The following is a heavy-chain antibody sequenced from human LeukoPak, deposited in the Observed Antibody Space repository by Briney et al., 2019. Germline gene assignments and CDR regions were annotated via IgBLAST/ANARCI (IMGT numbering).Heavy chain of an antibody. CDR1: GFTFNRYW. J-gene: IGHJ4*02. V-gene: IGHV3-7*01. Sequence: GGSLRLSCAASGFTFNRYWMSWVRQAPGKELQWVANIKQDGSAKYDVDSVKGRFTISRDNAKNSLYLQMNSLRAEDTAVYYCARVEASGYDYGAFDYWGQGTLVTVSS. CDR2: IKQDGSAK. D-gene: IGHD5-12*01. CDR3: ARVEASGYDYGAFDY.